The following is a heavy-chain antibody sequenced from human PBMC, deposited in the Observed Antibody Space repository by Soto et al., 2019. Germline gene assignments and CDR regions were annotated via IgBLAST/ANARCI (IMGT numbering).Heavy chain of an antibody. CDR2: IYSGGRN. D-gene: IGHD2-8*02. J-gene: IGHJ4*01. CDR1: GGSISRFY. CDR3: AKGIYWWVY. V-gene: IGHV4-4*07. Sequence: SETLSLTWTAGGGSISRFYCSWIRQPAGKGLEWLGRIYSGGRNNYNPSLKSRVTMSVDTSKNQFSLRLSSVTAADTAMYYCAKGIYWWVYWCQGALVTVSS.